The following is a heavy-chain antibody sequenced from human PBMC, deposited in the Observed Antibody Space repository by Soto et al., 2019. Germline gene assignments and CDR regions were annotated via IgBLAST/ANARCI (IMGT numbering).Heavy chain of an antibody. J-gene: IGHJ6*02. CDR2: INPSGGST. Sequence: ASVKVSCKASGYTFTSYYMHWVRQAPGQGLEWMGIINPSGGSTSYAQKFQGRVTMTRDTSTSTVYMELSILRSEDTAVYYCARELDCSSTSCYQYYYYGMDVWGQGTTVTVSS. D-gene: IGHD2-2*01. V-gene: IGHV1-46*01. CDR1: GYTFTSYY. CDR3: ARELDCSSTSCYQYYYYGMDV.